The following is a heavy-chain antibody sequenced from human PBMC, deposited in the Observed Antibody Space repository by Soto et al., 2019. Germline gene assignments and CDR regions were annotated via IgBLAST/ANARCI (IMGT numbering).Heavy chain of an antibody. CDR2: IVPIYRTA. V-gene: IGHV1-69*13. Sequence: SVKVSCKASGGTFSSYRINWVRQAPGQGLEWVGGIVPIYRTADYAQKFQGRVTITADESARTSYMELRSLKSQDTAVYYCAAGKDILTGYGLYWGQGTLVTVSS. CDR1: GGTFSSYR. J-gene: IGHJ4*02. CDR3: AAGKDILTGYGLY. D-gene: IGHD3-9*01.